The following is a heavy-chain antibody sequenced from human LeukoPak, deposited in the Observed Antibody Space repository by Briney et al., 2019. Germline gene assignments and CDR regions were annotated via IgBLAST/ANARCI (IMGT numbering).Heavy chain of an antibody. CDR2: ISYDGSNK. V-gene: IGHV3-30-3*01. J-gene: IGHJ4*02. D-gene: IGHD4-23*01. Sequence: PGGSLRLSCAASGFTFSSYAMHWVRQAPGKGLEWVAVISYDGSNKYYADSVKGRFTISRDNSKNTLYLQMNSLRAEDTAVYYCARDGDGWGNSGYFDYWGQGTLVTVSS. CDR1: GFTFSSYA. CDR3: ARDGDGWGNSGYFDY.